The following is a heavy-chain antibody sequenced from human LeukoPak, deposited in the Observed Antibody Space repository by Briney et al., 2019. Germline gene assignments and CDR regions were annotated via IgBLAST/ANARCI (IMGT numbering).Heavy chain of an antibody. V-gene: IGHV1-8*01. CDR1: GYTFTSYD. CDR2: MNPNSGNT. D-gene: IGHD3-16*01. J-gene: IGHJ6*03. Sequence: ASVKVSCKASGYTFTSYDINWVRQATGQGLEWMGWMNPNSGNTGYAQKFQGRVTMTRNTSISTAYMELSSLRSEDTAVYYRARGKITFGYMDVWGKGTTVTVSS. CDR3: ARGKITFGYMDV.